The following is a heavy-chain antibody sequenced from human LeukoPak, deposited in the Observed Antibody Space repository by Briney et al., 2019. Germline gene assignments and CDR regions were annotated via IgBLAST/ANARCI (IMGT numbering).Heavy chain of an antibody. J-gene: IGHJ4*02. CDR2: INHSGST. CDR3: ARGGDWLFDY. D-gene: IGHD2-21*02. Sequence: SETLSLTCAVYGGSFSGYHWSWIRQPPGKGLEWIGEINHSGSTNYYPSLKSRVTISVDKSKNQFSLEPNSVTAADTAVYYCARGGDWLFDYWGQGILVTVSS. CDR1: GGSFSGYH. V-gene: IGHV4-34*01.